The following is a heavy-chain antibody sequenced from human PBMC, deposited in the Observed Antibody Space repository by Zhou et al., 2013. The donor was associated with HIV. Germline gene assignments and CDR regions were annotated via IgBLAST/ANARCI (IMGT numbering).Heavy chain of an antibody. Sequence: QVQLQESGPGLVKPSETLSLTCTVSGGPFSNTNYYWGWIRQPPGKGLEWIGSIYYSGSTYYNPSLKSRVTISADTSKNQFSSKLSSVTAADTAIYYCARHGYCSGGSCYLKDFDYWGQGTLVTVSS. D-gene: IGHD2-15*01. CDR2: IYYSGST. CDR3: ARHGYCSGGSCYLKDFDY. J-gene: IGHJ4*02. V-gene: IGHV4-39*01. CDR1: GGPFSNTNYY.